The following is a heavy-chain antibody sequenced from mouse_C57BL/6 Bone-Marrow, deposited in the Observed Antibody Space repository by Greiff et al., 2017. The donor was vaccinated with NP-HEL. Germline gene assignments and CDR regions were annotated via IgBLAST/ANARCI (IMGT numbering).Heavy chain of an antibody. D-gene: IGHD2-3*01. Sequence: QVQLKQSGAELVRPGTSVKVSCKASGYAFTNYLIEWVKQRPGQGLEWIGVINPGSGGTNYNEKFKGKATLTADKSSSTAYMQLSSLTSEDSAVYFCARSRWPTLPGFAYWGQGTLVTVSA. V-gene: IGHV1-54*01. CDR2: INPGSGGT. CDR1: GYAFTNYL. CDR3: ARSRWPTLPGFAY. J-gene: IGHJ3*01.